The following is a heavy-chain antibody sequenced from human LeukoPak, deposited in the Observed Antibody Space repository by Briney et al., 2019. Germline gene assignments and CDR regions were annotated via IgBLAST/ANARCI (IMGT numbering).Heavy chain of an antibody. D-gene: IGHD6-13*01. CDR1: GFTFSSYG. V-gene: IGHV3-30*18. Sequence: GGSLRLPCAASGFTFSSYGMHWVRQAPGKGLEWVAVISYDGSNKYYADSVKGRFTISRDNSKNTLYLQMNSLRAEDTAVYYCAKSSSWYFDYWGQGTLVTVSS. CDR3: AKSSSWYFDY. J-gene: IGHJ4*02. CDR2: ISYDGSNK.